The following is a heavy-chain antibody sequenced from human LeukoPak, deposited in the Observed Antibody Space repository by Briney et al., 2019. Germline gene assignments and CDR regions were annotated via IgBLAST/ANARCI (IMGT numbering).Heavy chain of an antibody. Sequence: GGSLRLSCEASGFTFSSYSMNWVRQAPGKGLEWVSSISSGSSYIYYADSVKGRFTISRDNAKNSLYLQMNSLRAEDTAVYYCARVRRDYYYGMDVWGQGTTVTVSS. CDR3: ARVRRDYYYGMDV. CDR1: GFTFSSYS. J-gene: IGHJ6*02. CDR2: ISSGSSYI. V-gene: IGHV3-21*01.